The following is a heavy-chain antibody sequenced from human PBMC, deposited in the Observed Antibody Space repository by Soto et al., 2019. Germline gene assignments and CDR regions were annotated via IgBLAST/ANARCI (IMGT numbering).Heavy chain of an antibody. CDR2: ISAYNGNT. J-gene: IGHJ4*02. V-gene: IGHV1-18*01. Sequence: ASVKVSCKASGYTFTSYGISWVRQAPGQGLEWMGWISAYNGNTNYAQKLQGRVTMTTDTSTSTAYMELRSLRSDDTAVYYCARLRTAIFGVVIIQLGVDYWGQGTLVTVSS. CDR1: GYTFTSYG. CDR3: ARLRTAIFGVVIIQLGVDY. D-gene: IGHD3-3*01.